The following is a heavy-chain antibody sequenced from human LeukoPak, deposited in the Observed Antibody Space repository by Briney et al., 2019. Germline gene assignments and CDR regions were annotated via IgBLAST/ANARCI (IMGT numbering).Heavy chain of an antibody. CDR1: GFTFSSYW. CDR3: ATRGSYYINYY. Sequence: TGGSLRLSCAASGFTFSSYWMSWVRQAPGKGLEWVANIKQDGSEKYYVDSVEGRFTISRDNAKNSLYLQMNSLRAEDTAVYYCATRGSYYINYYWGQGTLVTVSS. CDR2: IKQDGSEK. J-gene: IGHJ4*02. V-gene: IGHV3-7*01. D-gene: IGHD1-26*01.